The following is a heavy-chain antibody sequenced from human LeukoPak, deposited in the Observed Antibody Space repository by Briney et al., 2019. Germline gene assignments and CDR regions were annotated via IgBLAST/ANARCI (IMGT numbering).Heavy chain of an antibody. V-gene: IGHV3-11*01. CDR3: AKDFSPVAGWFDP. Sequence: GSLRLSCAASGFTFSDYYMSWIRQAPGKGLEWVSYISSSGSTIYCADSVKGRFTISRDNAKNSLYLQMNSLRGEDTAVYYCAKDFSPVAGWFDPWGQGTLVTVSS. CDR1: GFTFSDYY. D-gene: IGHD3-3*01. J-gene: IGHJ5*02. CDR2: ISSSGSTI.